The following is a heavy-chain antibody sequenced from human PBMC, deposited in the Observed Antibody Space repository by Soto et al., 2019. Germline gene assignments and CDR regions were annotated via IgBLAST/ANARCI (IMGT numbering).Heavy chain of an antibody. CDR3: ARGEAYYKASV. V-gene: IGHV1-3*01. Sequence: QAQLVQSGAEVKKPGASVKVSCKASGYSFTSYAIYWVAQAPGQGLEWMGWINAAKGDTKYAQKFQDRVTITRDTSASTAYLEVNSLRVADTAVYYCARGEAYYKASVWGQGPMVTVSS. J-gene: IGHJ3*01. CDR1: GYSFTSYA. CDR2: INAAKGDT. D-gene: IGHD3-10*01.